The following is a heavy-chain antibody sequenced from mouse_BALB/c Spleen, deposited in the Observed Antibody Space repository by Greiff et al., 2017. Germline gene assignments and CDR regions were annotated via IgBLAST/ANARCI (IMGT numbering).Heavy chain of an antibody. Sequence: QVQLKQSAAELARPGASVKMSCKASGYTFTSYTMHWVKQRPGQGLEWIGYINPSSGYTEYNQKFKDKTTLTADKSSSTAYMQLSSLTSEDSAVYYCAWSYDYDFDYWGQGTTLTVSS. D-gene: IGHD2-4*01. CDR1: GYTFTSYT. J-gene: IGHJ2*01. CDR2: INPSSGYT. CDR3: AWSYDYDFDY. V-gene: IGHV1-4*02.